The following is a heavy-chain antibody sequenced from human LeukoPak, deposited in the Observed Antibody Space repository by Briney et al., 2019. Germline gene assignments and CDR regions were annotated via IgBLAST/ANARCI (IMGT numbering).Heavy chain of an antibody. CDR2: IYYSGST. CDR1: GDSISSSSYY. Sequence: SETLSLTCTVSGDSISSSSYYWGWLRQPPGKGLEWIVSIYYSGSTYYNPSLKSRVTISVDTSKNQFSLKLSCVTAADTAVYYCARHRGMATIAPSLYNWFDPWGQGTLVTVSS. CDR3: ARHRGMATIAPSLYNWFDP. J-gene: IGHJ5*02. V-gene: IGHV4-39*01. D-gene: IGHD5-12*01.